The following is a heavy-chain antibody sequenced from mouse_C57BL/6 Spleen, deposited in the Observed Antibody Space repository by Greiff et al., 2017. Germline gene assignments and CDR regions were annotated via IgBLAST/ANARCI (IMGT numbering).Heavy chain of an antibody. J-gene: IGHJ3*01. CDR2: IHPNSGST. CDR3: ANPYYSNPWFAY. Sequence: QVQLKQPGAELVKPGASVKLSCKASGYTFTSYWMHWVKQRPGQGLEWIGMIHPNSGSTNYNEKFKSKATLTVDKSSSTAYMQLSSLTSEDSAVYYCANPYYSNPWFAYWGQGTLVTVSA. V-gene: IGHV1-64*01. D-gene: IGHD2-5*01. CDR1: GYTFTSYW.